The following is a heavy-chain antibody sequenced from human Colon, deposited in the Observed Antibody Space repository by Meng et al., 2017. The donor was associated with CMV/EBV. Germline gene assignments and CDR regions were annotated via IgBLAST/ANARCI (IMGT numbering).Heavy chain of an antibody. CDR3: ARGRGGGKWFDP. Sequence: ASVKVSCKASGYIFGTYDIYWMRQATGQGLEWMGWMSPINGKTGYAQKFQGRVTMSKNTSISTAYMELSSLTLDDTAVYYCARGRGGGKWFDPWGQGTLVTVSS. J-gene: IGHJ5*02. CDR1: GYIFGTYD. D-gene: IGHD2-15*01. CDR2: MSPINGKT. V-gene: IGHV1-8*02.